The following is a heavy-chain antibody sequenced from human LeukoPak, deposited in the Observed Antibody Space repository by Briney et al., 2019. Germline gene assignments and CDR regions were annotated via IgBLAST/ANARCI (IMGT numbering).Heavy chain of an antibody. D-gene: IGHD3-3*01. CDR3: ARGRYITGASH. J-gene: IGHJ4*02. CDR1: GGSFSGYY. CDR2: INHSGST. Sequence: PSETLSLTCAIYGGSFSGYYWSWIRQPPGRGLEWIGEINHSGSTNYNPSLKSRVTISVDTSKNQFSLKLSSVTAADTAVYYCARGRYITGASHWGQGTLVTVSS. V-gene: IGHV4-34*01.